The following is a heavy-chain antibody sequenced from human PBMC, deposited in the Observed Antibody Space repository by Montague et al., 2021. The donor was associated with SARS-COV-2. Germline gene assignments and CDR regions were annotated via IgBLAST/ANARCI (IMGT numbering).Heavy chain of an antibody. CDR2: IYYSGST. CDR1: GGPISSSSYY. J-gene: IGHJ6*03. Sequence: SETLSLTCTVSGGPISSSSYYWGWIRQPPGKGLEWIGSIYYSGSTYYNPSLKSRVTISVDTSKNQFSLKLSSVTAADTAVYYCASSWLYYYYMDVWGKGTTVTVSS. D-gene: IGHD6-13*01. V-gene: IGHV4-39*01. CDR3: ASSWLYYYYMDV.